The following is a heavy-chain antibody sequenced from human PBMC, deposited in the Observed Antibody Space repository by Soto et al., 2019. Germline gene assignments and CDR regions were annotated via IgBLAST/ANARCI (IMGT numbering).Heavy chain of an antibody. V-gene: IGHV3-11*01. J-gene: IGHJ6*03. CDR3: ARGQNRGYSYFMDV. CDR2: ISTTGSTT. Sequence: QVQLVESGGGLVKPGGSLRLSCAVSGFNFNDFYMGWIRQAPGKGLEWIAYISTTGSTTFYADSVKGRFGLSRDNAETSLYLHMSGLSAEDTALYYCARGQNRGYSYFMDVWGRGTMVAVSS. CDR1: GFNFNDFY.